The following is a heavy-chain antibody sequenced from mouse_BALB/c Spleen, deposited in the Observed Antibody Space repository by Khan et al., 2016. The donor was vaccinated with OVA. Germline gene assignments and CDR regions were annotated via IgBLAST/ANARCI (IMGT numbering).Heavy chain of an antibody. CDR2: INTYTGAP. V-gene: IGHV9-3-1*01. J-gene: IGHJ4*01. CDR1: GYTFTNYG. Sequence: QIQLVQSGPELKKPGETVKISCKASGYTFTNYGMYWVKQAPGKGLKWMGWINTYTGAPTHADDFKGRFAFSLETSASTAYSKINNLKNEDTATYFGARPPYFSYVMVCWGQGTSVTVSS. CDR3: ARPPYFSYVMVC. D-gene: IGHD2-10*01.